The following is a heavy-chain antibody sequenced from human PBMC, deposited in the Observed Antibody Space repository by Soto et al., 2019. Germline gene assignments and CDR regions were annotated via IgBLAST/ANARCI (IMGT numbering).Heavy chain of an antibody. D-gene: IGHD2-21*01. Sequence: GGSLRLSCAASGFTFSDHYMAWIRQAPGKGLEIVAHMSGSGSSEDYGASAKGRFSIFRENSNNLVFVHRFFLRDDETAVYYCAREISDGSCGPRCNGMDVLGQGTAVGASS. CDR3: AREISDGSCGPRCNGMDV. J-gene: IGHJ6*01. V-gene: IGHV3-11*01. CDR1: GFTFSDHY. CDR2: MSGSGSSE.